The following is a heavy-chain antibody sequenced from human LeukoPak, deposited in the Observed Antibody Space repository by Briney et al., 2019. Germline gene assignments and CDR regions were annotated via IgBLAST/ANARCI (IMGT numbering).Heavy chain of an antibody. CDR3: ARTAGYSSGWAFDY. V-gene: IGHV4-59*01. D-gene: IGHD6-19*01. CDR1: GGSISSYY. CDR2: IYYSGST. J-gene: IGHJ4*02. Sequence: PSETLSLTCTVSGGSISSYYWSWIRQPPGKGLEWMGYIYYSGSTNYNPSLKSRVTISVDTSKNQFSLKLSSVTAADTAVYYCARTAGYSSGWAFDYWGQGTLVTVSS.